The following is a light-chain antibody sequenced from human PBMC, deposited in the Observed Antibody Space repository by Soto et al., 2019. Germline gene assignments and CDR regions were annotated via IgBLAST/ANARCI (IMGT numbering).Light chain of an antibody. Sequence: DIQMTQSPSSLSASVGDRVTITCRASQSISSYLNWYQQKPGKAPKLLIYAASNLQSGVPSRFSGSGSGTDFTLTISNLQPEDFATYYCQKSYSFSWTFGQGTKVEIK. CDR2: AAS. CDR3: QKSYSFSWT. J-gene: IGKJ1*01. CDR1: QSISSY. V-gene: IGKV1-39*01.